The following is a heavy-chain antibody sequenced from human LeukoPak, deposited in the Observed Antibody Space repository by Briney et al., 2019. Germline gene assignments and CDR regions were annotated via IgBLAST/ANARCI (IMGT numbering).Heavy chain of an antibody. CDR2: IYYSGST. Sequence: SETLSLTCTVSGGSISSYYWRWIRQPPGKGLEWIGYIYYSGSTNYNPSLKSRVTISVDTSKNPSSLKLNSVTAADTAVYYCERHRYYEPFDPWGQGTLVTVSS. J-gene: IGHJ5*02. V-gene: IGHV4-59*01. CDR3: ERHRYYEPFDP. D-gene: IGHD3-22*01. CDR1: GGSISSYY.